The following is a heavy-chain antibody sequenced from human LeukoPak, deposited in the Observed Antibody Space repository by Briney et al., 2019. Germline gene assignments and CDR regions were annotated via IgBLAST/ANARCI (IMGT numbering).Heavy chain of an antibody. CDR3: AKDAGSYFLSDTYYFDY. D-gene: IGHD3-10*01. Sequence: PGGSLRLSCAASGFSFGSFAMSWVRQAPGKGLEWVSGIIGSGGTTFYADSVKGRFTISRDNSKNTLYLQMNSLRAEDTAIYYCAKDAGSYFLSDTYYFDYWGQGTLVTVSS. CDR2: IIGSGGTT. V-gene: IGHV3-23*01. J-gene: IGHJ4*02. CDR1: GFSFGSFA.